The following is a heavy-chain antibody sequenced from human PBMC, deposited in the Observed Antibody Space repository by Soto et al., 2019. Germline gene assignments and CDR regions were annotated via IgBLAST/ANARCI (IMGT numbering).Heavy chain of an antibody. V-gene: IGHV3-33*01. D-gene: IGHD4-17*01. CDR1: GFTFSSYG. Sequence: QVQLVESGGGVVQPGRSLRLSCAASGFTFSSYGMHWVRQAPGKGLEWVAVIWYDGSNKYYADSVKGRFTISRDNSKNTLELQMNSLRAEDTAVYYCARDRTTVTTYFDYWGQGTLVTVSS. J-gene: IGHJ4*02. CDR2: IWYDGSNK. CDR3: ARDRTTVTTYFDY.